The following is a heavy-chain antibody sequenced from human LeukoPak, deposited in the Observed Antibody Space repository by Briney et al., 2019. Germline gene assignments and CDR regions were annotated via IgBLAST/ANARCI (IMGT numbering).Heavy chain of an antibody. V-gene: IGHV4-34*01. CDR2: INHSGST. CDR3: ARKRGVKYYFDY. Sequence: SETLSLTCAVYGGSFSGYYCSWIRQPPGMGLEWIGEINHSGSTNYNPSLKSRVTISVDTSKNQVSLKLSSVTAADTAVYYCARKRGVKYYFDYWGHGTLVTVSS. J-gene: IGHJ4*01. CDR1: GGSFSGYY.